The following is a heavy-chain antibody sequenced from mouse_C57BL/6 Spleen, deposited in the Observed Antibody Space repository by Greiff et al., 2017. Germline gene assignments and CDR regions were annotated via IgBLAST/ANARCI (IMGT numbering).Heavy chain of an antibody. CDR1: GFTFSDYG. D-gene: IGHD1-1*01. CDR3: ARGTTVVGFAY. CDR2: ISSGSSTI. V-gene: IGHV5-17*01. Sequence: EVKLVESGGGLVKPGGSLKLSCAASGFTFSDYGMHWVRQAPEKGLEWVAYISSGSSTIYYADTVKGRFTISRDNAKNTLFLQMTSLRSEDTAMYYCARGTTVVGFAYWGQGTLVTVSA. J-gene: IGHJ3*01.